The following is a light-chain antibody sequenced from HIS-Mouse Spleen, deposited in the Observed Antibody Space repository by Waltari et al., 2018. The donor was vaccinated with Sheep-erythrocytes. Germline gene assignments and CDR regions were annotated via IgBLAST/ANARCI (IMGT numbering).Light chain of an antibody. CDR2: DVS. CDR3: CSYAGSYAFWV. J-gene: IGLJ3*02. V-gene: IGLV2-11*01. CDR1: SSDVGGYNY. Sequence: QSALTQPRSVSGSPGQSVTISCTGTSSDVGGYNYVSWNQQHPGKAHKLMIYDVSKPPSGVPDRFSRSKSGNTASLTISGLQAEDEAEYYCCSYAGSYAFWVFGGGTKLTVL.